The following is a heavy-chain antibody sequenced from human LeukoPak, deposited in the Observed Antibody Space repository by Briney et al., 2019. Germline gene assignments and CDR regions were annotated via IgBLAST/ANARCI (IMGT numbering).Heavy chain of an antibody. CDR2: IYPGDSDT. J-gene: IGHJ3*02. D-gene: IGHD6-6*01. CDR1: GYSFTNYW. CDR3: ARRYSTSSGASDAFDI. V-gene: IGHV5-51*01. Sequence: GDSLKISCQGSGYSFTNYWIGWVRQMPGKGLEWMGIIYPGDSDTRYSPSFQGQVTISADKSTSTAYLQWGSLQASDTAIYYCARRYSTSSGASDAFDIWAQGTMVTVSS.